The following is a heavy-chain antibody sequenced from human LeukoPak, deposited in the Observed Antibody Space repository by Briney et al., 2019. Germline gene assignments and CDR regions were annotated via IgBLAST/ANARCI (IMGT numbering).Heavy chain of an antibody. J-gene: IGHJ6*02. D-gene: IGHD2-2*01. Sequence: GGSLRLSCAASGFTFNSYAMSWVRQAPGKGLEWVSGISGSGGRTDYADSVKGRFTTSRDNSKNTLYLQMNSLRAEDTAVYFCAKDFMPWMSGAMDVWGQGTTVTVSS. CDR1: GFTFNSYA. CDR2: ISGSGGRT. V-gene: IGHV3-23*01. CDR3: AKDFMPWMSGAMDV.